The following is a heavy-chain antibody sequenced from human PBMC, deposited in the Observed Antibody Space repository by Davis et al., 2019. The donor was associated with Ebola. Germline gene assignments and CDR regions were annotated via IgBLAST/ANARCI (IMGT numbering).Heavy chain of an antibody. CDR2: INPNSGGT. CDR3: AREGSSSISDY. Sequence: ASVKISCKGSGYTFTGYYIHWVRQAPGQGLEWMGWINPNSGGTNYAQKFQGRVTMTRDTSISTAYMELSRLTSDDTAVYYCAREGSSSISDYWGQGTLATVSS. J-gene: IGHJ4*02. D-gene: IGHD6-6*01. CDR1: GYTFTGYY. V-gene: IGHV1-2*02.